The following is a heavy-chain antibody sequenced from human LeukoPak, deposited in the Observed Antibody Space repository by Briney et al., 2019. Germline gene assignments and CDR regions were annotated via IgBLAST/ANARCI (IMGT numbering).Heavy chain of an antibody. CDR2: IRYDGSNK. CDR1: GFTFSSYG. J-gene: IGHJ5*02. D-gene: IGHD3-3*01. Sequence: GGSLRLSCAASGFTFSSYGMHWVRQAPGKGLEWVAFIRYDGSNKYYADSVKGRFTISRDNSKNTLYLQMNSLRAEDTAVYYCAKTYYDFWSGYYGPQPRFDPWGQGTLVTVSS. V-gene: IGHV3-30*02. CDR3: AKTYYDFWSGYYGPQPRFDP.